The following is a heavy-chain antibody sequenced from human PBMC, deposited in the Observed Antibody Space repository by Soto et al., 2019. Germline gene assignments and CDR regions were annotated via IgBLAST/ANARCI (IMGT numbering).Heavy chain of an antibody. Sequence: PGGSLRLSCAASGFTFTSYSMNWVRQAPGKGLEWVSYISSSSSTIYYADSVKGRFTISRDNAKNSLYLQMNSLRDEDTAVYYCASDHWNKVNTPRFGVDYWGQVTLVTVSS. CDR1: GFTFTSYS. CDR3: ASDHWNKVNTPRFGVDY. J-gene: IGHJ4*02. CDR2: ISSSSSTI. V-gene: IGHV3-48*02. D-gene: IGHD3-10*01.